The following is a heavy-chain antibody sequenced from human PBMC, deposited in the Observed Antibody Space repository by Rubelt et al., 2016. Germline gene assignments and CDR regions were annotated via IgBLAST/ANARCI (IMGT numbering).Heavy chain of an antibody. D-gene: IGHD1-26*01. Sequence: EVQLVESGGGVVQPGRSLRLSCAASGLTFSSYSMNWVRQAPGKGLEWVSSISSSSSYIYYADSVKGRFTISRDNAKNSLYLQMNSLRAEDTAVYYCARVTGARGYWGQGTLVTVSS. V-gene: IGHV3-21*01. CDR1: GLTFSSYS. CDR3: ARVTGARGY. J-gene: IGHJ4*02. CDR2: ISSSSSYI.